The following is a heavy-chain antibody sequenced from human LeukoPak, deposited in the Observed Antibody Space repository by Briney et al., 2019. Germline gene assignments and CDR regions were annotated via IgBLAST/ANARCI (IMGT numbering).Heavy chain of an antibody. CDR2: IYPGDSDT. V-gene: IGHV5-51*01. CDR1: GYSFTSYW. J-gene: IGHJ3*02. CDR3: ARSPDAFDI. Sequence: SGGSLRLSCKGSGYSFTSYWIGRVRQMPGKGLEWMGIIYPGDSDTRYSPSFQGQVTISADKSISTAYLQWSSLKASDTAMYYCARSPDAFDIWGQGTMVTVTS.